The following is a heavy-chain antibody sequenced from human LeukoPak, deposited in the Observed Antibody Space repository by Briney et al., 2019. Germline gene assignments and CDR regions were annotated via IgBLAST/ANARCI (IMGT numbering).Heavy chain of an antibody. Sequence: GSSVKVSCKASGGTFSSYAISWVRQAPGQGLEWMGRIIPILGIANYAQKFQGRVTITADKSTSTAYMELSSLRSEDTAVYYCARDKEQQLVAYLLHWFDPWGQGTLVTVSS. V-gene: IGHV1-69*04. CDR3: ARDKEQQLVAYLLHWFDP. J-gene: IGHJ5*02. D-gene: IGHD6-13*01. CDR1: GGTFSSYA. CDR2: IIPILGIA.